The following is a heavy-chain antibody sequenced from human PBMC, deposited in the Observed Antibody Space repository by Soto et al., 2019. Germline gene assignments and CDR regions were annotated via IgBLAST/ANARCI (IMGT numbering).Heavy chain of an antibody. CDR2: IYHSGST. D-gene: IGHD3-10*01. Sequence: SETLSLTCAVPGGSISSGGYSWSWIRQPPGKGLEWIGYIYHSGSTYYNPSLKSRVTISVDRSKNQFSLKLSSVTAADTAVYYCARGHVPILHWGQGTLVTVSS. CDR3: ARGHVPILH. V-gene: IGHV4-30-2*01. CDR1: GGSISSGGYS. J-gene: IGHJ4*02.